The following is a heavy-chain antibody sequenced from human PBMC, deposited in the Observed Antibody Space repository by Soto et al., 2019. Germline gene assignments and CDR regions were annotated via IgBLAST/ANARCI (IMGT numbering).Heavy chain of an antibody. CDR2: TYYRSKWYN. J-gene: IGHJ4*02. Sequence: SQTLSLTCAISGDSVSSNSAAWNWIRQSPSRGLEWLGRTYYRSKWYNDYAVSVKSRITINPDTSKNQFSLQLNSVTPEDTAVYYFARVAAESIPRHFDYWGQGTLVTVS. V-gene: IGHV6-1*01. CDR3: ARVAAESIPRHFDY. CDR1: GDSVSSNSAA. D-gene: IGHD6-13*01.